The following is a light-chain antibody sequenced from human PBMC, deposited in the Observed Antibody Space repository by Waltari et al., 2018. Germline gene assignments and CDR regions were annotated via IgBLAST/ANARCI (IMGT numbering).Light chain of an antibody. CDR2: KAS. V-gene: IGKV1-12*01. J-gene: IGKJ1*01. CDR1: QSISNW. CDR3: LQYDSSPWT. Sequence: DIQMTQSPSSLSASLGDTVTITCRASQSISNWLDWFQQKPGKAPKLLISKASTLQSGVPSRFSGSGSGTEFTLTISSLQPEDFATYYCLQYDSSPWTFGQGTKVEIE.